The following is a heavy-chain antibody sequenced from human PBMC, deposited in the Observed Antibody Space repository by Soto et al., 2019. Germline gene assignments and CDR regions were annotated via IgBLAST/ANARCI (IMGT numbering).Heavy chain of an antibody. V-gene: IGHV1-46*04. Sequence: SVKVSCKASGYTFTHYHVYWGRQAPVRGLEWLGMINPSGGSTYYADSVKGRFTISRDNSKNTLYLQMNSLRAEDTAVYYCAKAAPSGSYTFDYWGQGTLVTVSS. CDR2: INPSGGST. CDR3: AKAAPSGSYTFDY. J-gene: IGHJ4*02. CDR1: GYTFTHYH. D-gene: IGHD1-26*01.